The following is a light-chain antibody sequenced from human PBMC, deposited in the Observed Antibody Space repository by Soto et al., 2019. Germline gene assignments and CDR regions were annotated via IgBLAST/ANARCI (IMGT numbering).Light chain of an antibody. Sequence: MQMSRSQSSLSASVGDRVTLSCQASHDIRDHLNWYQQKPGKPPKLLIYDASNLQTGVPSRFSGSGSGTDFTFTISSLQPEDIATYFCHQYDNLSRTFGHGTKVDIK. CDR1: HDIRDH. J-gene: IGKJ1*01. V-gene: IGKV1-33*01. CDR2: DAS. CDR3: HQYDNLSRT.